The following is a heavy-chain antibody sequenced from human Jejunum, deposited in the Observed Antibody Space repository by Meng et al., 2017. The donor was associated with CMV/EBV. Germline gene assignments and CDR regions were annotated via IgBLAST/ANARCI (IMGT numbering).Heavy chain of an antibody. Sequence: CAASGFTFSSYSMNWVRQAPGKGLEWVTLISYDGSNKFYADSVKGRFTISRDNSKNTVYVQMNSLRVEDTAMYFCARGYNYGPHDYWGQGTLVTVSS. CDR2: ISYDGSNK. CDR1: GFTFSSYS. J-gene: IGHJ4*02. D-gene: IGHD5-18*01. CDR3: ARGYNYGPHDY. V-gene: IGHV3-30*03.